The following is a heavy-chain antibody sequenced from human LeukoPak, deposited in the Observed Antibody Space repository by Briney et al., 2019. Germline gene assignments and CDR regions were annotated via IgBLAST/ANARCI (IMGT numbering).Heavy chain of an antibody. D-gene: IGHD1-26*01. V-gene: IGHV1-46*01. CDR3: ARGWELLDFDY. J-gene: IGHJ4*02. CDR1: GYTFTSYY. Sequence: ASVKVSCKASGYTFTSYYMHWVRQAPGQGLEWMEIINPSGGSTSYAQKFQGRVTMTRDTSTSTVYMELSSLRSEDTAVCYCARGWELLDFDYWGQGTLVTVSS. CDR2: INPSGGST.